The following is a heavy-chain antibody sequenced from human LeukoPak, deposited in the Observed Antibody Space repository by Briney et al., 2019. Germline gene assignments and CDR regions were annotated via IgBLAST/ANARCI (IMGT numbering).Heavy chain of an antibody. D-gene: IGHD2-2*01. V-gene: IGHV1-69*04. CDR3: ARDYCSSTSCLYYGMDV. CDR1: GGTFSSYT. CDR2: IIPILGIA. J-gene: IGHJ6*02. Sequence: ASVKVSCKASGGTFSSYTISWVRQAPGQGLEWMGRIIPILGIAIYAQKFQGRVTITADKSTSTAYMELSSLRSEDTAVYYCARDYCSSTSCLYYGMDVWGQGTTVTVSS.